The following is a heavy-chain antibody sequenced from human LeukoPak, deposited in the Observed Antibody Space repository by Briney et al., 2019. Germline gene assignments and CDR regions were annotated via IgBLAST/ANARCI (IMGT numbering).Heavy chain of an antibody. D-gene: IGHD3-9*01. CDR3: AREETIYDILTGYLNWFDP. J-gene: IGHJ5*02. V-gene: IGHV4-4*07. Sequence: SETLSLTCTVSGGSISSYYWSWIRQPAGKGLEWIGRIYTRWSTNYNPSLKSRVTMSVDTSKNQFSLKLSSVTAADTAVYYCAREETIYDILTGYLNWFDPWGQGTLVTVSS. CDR1: GGSISSYY. CDR2: IYTRWST.